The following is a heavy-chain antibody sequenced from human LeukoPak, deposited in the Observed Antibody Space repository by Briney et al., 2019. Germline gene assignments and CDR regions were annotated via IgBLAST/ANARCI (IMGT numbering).Heavy chain of an antibody. V-gene: IGHV4-59*08. Sequence: SETLSLTCTVSGGSISSYYWSWIRQPPGKGLEWIGYIYYSGSTNYNPSLKSRVTISVDTSKNQFSLKLSSVTAAGTAVYYCARHGRWLDGNWFDPWGQGTLVTVSS. CDR1: GGSISSYY. CDR3: ARHGRWLDGNWFDP. CDR2: IYYSGST. D-gene: IGHD6-19*01. J-gene: IGHJ5*02.